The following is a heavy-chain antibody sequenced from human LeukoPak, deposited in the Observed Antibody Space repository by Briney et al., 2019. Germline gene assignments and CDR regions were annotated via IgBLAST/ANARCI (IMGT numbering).Heavy chain of an antibody. D-gene: IGHD3-10*01. CDR1: GFTFDDYA. V-gene: IGHV3-9*01. CDR2: ISWNSGSI. CDR3: AKGLRGTIPRGGPFDY. J-gene: IGHJ4*02. Sequence: PGGSLRLSCAASGFTFDDYAMHWVRQAPGKGLEWVSGISWNSGSIGYADSVKGRFTISRDNAKDSLYLQMNSLRAEDTALYYCAKGLRGTIPRGGPFDYWGQGTLVTVSS.